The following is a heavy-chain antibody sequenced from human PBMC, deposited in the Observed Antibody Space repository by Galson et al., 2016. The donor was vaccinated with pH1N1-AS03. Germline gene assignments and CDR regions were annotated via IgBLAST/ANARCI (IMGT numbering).Heavy chain of an antibody. V-gene: IGHV4-38-2*02. D-gene: IGHD6-13*01. J-gene: IGHJ4*02. CDR3: AREGAAADPDDS. CDR1: GYSISSGYY. Sequence: ETLSLTCAVSGYSISSGYYWGWIRQPPGKGLEWIGSIYHSGSTYYNPSLKSRITISVDTTKNQFSLNLYSVTAADTAVYYCAREGAAADPDDSWGQGTLVTVSS. CDR2: IYHSGST.